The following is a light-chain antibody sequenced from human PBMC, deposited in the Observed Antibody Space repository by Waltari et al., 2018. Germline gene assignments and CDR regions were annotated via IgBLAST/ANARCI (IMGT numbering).Light chain of an antibody. Sequence: EIVLTQSPSTLSLSPGERATLSCRASQSVGNYLAWYQHRPGQAPRLLIHGASIRATGIPARLSGSGSATAFTLTNSSLEREDIEVSDSNERNMGGEFSEGTKVEIK. CDR2: GAS. V-gene: IGKV3-11*01. CDR3: NERNMGGE. CDR1: QSVGNY. J-gene: IGKJ1*01.